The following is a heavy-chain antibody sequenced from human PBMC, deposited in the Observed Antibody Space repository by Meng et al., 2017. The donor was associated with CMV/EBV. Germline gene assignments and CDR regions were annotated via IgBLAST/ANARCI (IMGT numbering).Heavy chain of an antibody. Sequence: VKVSCKASGGTFSSYAISWVRQAPGQGLEWMGGIIPILGIANYAQKFQGRVTITADKSTSTAYMELSSLRSEDTAVYYCARETAMVTLLDAFDIWGQGTMVTVSS. CDR2: IIPILGIA. V-gene: IGHV1-69*10. CDR1: GGTFSSYA. J-gene: IGHJ3*02. D-gene: IGHD5-18*01. CDR3: ARETAMVTLLDAFDI.